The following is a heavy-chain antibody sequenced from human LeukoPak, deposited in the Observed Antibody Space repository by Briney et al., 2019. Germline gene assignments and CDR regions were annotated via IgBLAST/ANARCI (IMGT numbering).Heavy chain of an antibody. CDR2: IDRDGTPR. CDR3: VASRWSGALDF. J-gene: IGHJ4*02. CDR1: GFIFNDYW. V-gene: IGHV3-74*01. D-gene: IGHD3-3*01. Sequence: GGSLRLSCTASGFIFNDYWMVWVRQVPGKGLIWVSRIDRDGTPRIYADSVKGRFTVSRDNARKALYLQMNSLKEEDTAIYYCVASRWSGALDFWGQGSLVTVSS.